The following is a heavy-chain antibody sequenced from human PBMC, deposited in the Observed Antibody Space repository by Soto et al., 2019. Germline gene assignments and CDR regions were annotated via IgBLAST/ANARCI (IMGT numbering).Heavy chain of an antibody. CDR3: ARYALGLSPWWYNWFDS. D-gene: IGHD2-8*02. J-gene: IGHJ5*02. V-gene: IGHV3-23*01. CDR1: GFTFSSYA. CDR2: ISDSGGSP. Sequence: VQLLESGGGLVQPGGSLRLSCAASGFTFSSYAMNWVRQTPGEGLEWVSGISDSGGSPYYADSVKGRFTISRDNSKNTLYLQMDSLRAEDTGVYYCARYALGLSPWWYNWFDSWGQGTLVSVSS.